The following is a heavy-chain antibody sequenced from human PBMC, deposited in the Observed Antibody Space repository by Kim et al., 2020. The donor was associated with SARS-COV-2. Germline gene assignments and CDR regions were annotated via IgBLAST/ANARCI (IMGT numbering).Heavy chain of an antibody. CDR2: FDPEDGET. J-gene: IGHJ5*02. D-gene: IGHD6-13*01. CDR3: ATSTHVAAADWFDP. Sequence: ASVKVSCKVSGYTLTELSMHWVRQAPGKGLEWMGGFDPEDGETIYAQKFQGRVTMTEDTSTDTAYMELSSLRSEDTAVYYCATSTHVAAADWFDPWGQGTLVTVSS. CDR1: GYTLTELS. V-gene: IGHV1-24*01.